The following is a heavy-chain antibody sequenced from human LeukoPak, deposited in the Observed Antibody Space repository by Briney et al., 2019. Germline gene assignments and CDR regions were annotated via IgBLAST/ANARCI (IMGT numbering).Heavy chain of an antibody. Sequence: ASVKVSCKASGYTFTSHYMHWVRQAPGQGLEWMGIINPSGGSTSYAQKFQGRVTMTRDMSTSTVYMELSSLRSEDTAVYYCAKDTDSKRLNDALDIWGQGTMVTVSS. J-gene: IGHJ3*02. CDR1: GYTFTSHY. D-gene: IGHD4-11*01. CDR2: INPSGGST. V-gene: IGHV1-46*01. CDR3: AKDTDSKRLNDALDI.